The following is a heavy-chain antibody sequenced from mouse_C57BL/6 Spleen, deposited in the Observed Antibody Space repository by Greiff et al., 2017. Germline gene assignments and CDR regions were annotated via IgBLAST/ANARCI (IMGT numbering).Heavy chain of an antibody. CDR3: ARDWNYEYPHYAMDY. Sequence: EVMLVESGGGLVKPGGSLKLSCAASGFTFSSYAMSWVRQTPEKRLEWVATISDGGSYTYYPDNVKGRFTISRDNAKNNLYLQMSHLKSEDTAMYYCARDWNYEYPHYAMDYWGQGTSVTVSS. D-gene: IGHD2-4*01. CDR2: ISDGGSYT. CDR1: GFTFSSYA. J-gene: IGHJ4*01. V-gene: IGHV5-4*01.